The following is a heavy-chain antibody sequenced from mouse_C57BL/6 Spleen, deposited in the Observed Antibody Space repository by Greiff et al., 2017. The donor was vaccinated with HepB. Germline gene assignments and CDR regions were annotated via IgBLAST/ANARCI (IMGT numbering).Heavy chain of an antibody. Sequence: VQLQQSGPELVKPGASVKISCKASGYTFTDYYMNWVKQSHGKSLEWIGDINPNNGGTSYNQKFKGKATLTVDKSSSTAYMELRSLTSEDSAVYYCARCPSYYGSSPYFDYWGQGTTLTVSS. D-gene: IGHD1-1*01. CDR1: GYTFTDYY. CDR3: ARCPSYYGSSPYFDY. J-gene: IGHJ2*01. CDR2: INPNNGGT. V-gene: IGHV1-26*01.